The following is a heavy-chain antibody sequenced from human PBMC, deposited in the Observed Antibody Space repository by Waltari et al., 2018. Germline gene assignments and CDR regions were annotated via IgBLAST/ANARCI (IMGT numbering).Heavy chain of an antibody. D-gene: IGHD1-26*01. CDR1: GFTFDDYT. V-gene: IGHV3-43*01. Sequence: EVQLVESGGVVVQPGGSLRLSCAASGFTFDDYTMHWVRQAPGKGLEWVSLISWDGGSTYYADSVKGRFTISRDNSKNSLYLQMNSLGTEDTALYYCAKFHGAPDAFDIWGQGTMVTVSS. CDR3: AKFHGAPDAFDI. J-gene: IGHJ3*02. CDR2: ISWDGGST.